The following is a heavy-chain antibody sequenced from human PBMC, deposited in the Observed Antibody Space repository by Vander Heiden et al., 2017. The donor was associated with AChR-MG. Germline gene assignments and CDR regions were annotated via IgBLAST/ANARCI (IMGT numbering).Heavy chain of an antibody. J-gene: IGHJ4*02. CDR1: GFTFSDYY. D-gene: IGHD3-16*02. CDR2: ISSGSNYT. CDR3: ARDDYVWGSYRHFDF. V-gene: IGHV3-11*06. Sequence: QVQLVESGGGLVKPGGSLRLSCAGSGFTFSDYYMSWIRQAPGKGLEWVSYISSGSNYTNYADSVKGRFTISRDNAKNSLYLQMNSLRAEDTAVYYCARDDYVWGSYRHFDFWGQGTLVTVSS.